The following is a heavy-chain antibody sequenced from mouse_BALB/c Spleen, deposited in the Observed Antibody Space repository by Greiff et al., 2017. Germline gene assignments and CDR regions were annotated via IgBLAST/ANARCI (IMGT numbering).Heavy chain of an antibody. Sequence: EVKLVESGGGLVKPGGSLKLSCAASGFTFSSYTMYWVRQTPEKRLEWVATISSGGSYTYYPDSVKGRFTISRDNAKNTLYLQMSSLKSEDTAMYYCTRDYYGSGGYFDVWGAGTTVTVSS. CDR1: GFTFSSYT. CDR3: TRDYYGSGGYFDV. D-gene: IGHD1-1*01. J-gene: IGHJ1*01. V-gene: IGHV5-6-4*01. CDR2: ISSGGSYT.